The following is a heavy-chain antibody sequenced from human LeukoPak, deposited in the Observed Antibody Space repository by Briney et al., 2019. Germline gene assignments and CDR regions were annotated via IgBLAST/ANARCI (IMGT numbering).Heavy chain of an antibody. D-gene: IGHD3-22*01. CDR2: ITSRREST. CDR3: ARDRPNYYGSDGHYYRRDGDY. Sequence: GGSLRLSCAASGFTFSIYAMIWVRQAPRKGVQWVSSITSRRESTWYADSVKGRFIITRDNSENTLYLQMHSLRAEDTAVYYCARDRPNYYGSDGHYYRRDGDYWGRGTLVSASS. CDR1: GFTFSIYA. J-gene: IGHJ4*02. V-gene: IGHV3-23*01.